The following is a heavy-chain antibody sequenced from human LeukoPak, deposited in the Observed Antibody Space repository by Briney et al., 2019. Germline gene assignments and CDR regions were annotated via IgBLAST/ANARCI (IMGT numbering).Heavy chain of an antibody. CDR2: IWHSEST. J-gene: IGHJ5*02. CDR3: AFRNGRALS. V-gene: IGHV4-4*02. D-gene: IGHD2-8*01. CDR1: GDSINSPNW. Sequence: SETLSLTCAVSGDSINSPNWWTWVRQTPEKGLEWIGEIWHSESTNYNPSLKSRVSISIDKPANQFSLRLTSVTAADTAIYYCAFRNGRALSWGQGALVTVSS.